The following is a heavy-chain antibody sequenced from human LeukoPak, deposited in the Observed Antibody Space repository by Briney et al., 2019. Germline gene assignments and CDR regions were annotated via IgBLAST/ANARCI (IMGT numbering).Heavy chain of an antibody. J-gene: IGHJ4*02. D-gene: IGHD6-13*01. CDR3: AREGRGVPGAIAAVKGFDY. CDR2: INPSGGST. V-gene: IGHV1-46*01. Sequence: ASVKVSRKASGYTFTSYYMHWVRQAPGQGLEWMGIINPSGGSTSYAQKFQGRVTMTRDMSTSTVYMELSSLRSEDTAIYYCAREGRGVPGAIAAVKGFDYWGQGALVTVSS. CDR1: GYTFTSYY.